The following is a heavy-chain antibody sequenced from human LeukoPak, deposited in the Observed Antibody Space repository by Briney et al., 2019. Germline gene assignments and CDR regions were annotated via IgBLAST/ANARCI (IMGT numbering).Heavy chain of an antibody. V-gene: IGHV3-23*01. CDR1: GFTVSTYA. D-gene: IGHD3-10*01. J-gene: IGHJ4*02. CDR2: IPGGGSS. Sequence: PGGSLRLSWAASGFTVSTYAMGGVRQAPERVVEWVSSIPGGGSSYYTASVRGRFTISRDNSKDTLYLQRSSLTAEDTAVYYCATGSTPGNGYYFDYWGQGALVTVSS. CDR3: ATGSTPGNGYYFDY.